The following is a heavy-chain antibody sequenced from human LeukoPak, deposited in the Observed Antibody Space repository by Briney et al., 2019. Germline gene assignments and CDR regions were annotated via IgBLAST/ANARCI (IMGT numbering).Heavy chain of an antibody. D-gene: IGHD6-13*01. CDR3: ARVPTSSSWYALDY. J-gene: IGHJ4*02. V-gene: IGHV4-59*01. CDR1: GGSISSYY. CDR2: IYYSGST. Sequence: TSETLSLTCTVSGGSISSYYWSWIRQPPGKGLEWIGYIYYSGSTNYNPSLKSRVTISVDTSKNQFSLKLSSVTAADTAVYYCARVPTSSSWYALDYWGQGTLVTVSS.